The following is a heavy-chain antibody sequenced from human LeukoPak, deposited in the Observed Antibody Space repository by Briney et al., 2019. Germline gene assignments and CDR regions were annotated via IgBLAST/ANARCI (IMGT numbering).Heavy chain of an antibody. D-gene: IGHD6-13*01. J-gene: IGHJ4*02. CDR3: AAPGIAAAAFDY. V-gene: IGHV4-59*12. CDR1: GGSISNYY. CDR2: IYYSGTT. Sequence: KPSETLSLTCAVSGGSISNYYWNWIRQPPGKGLEWIGYIYYSGTTNYNPSLKSRVSMSVDTSKNQFSLKLSSVTAADTAVYYCAAPGIAAAAFDYWGQGTLVTVSS.